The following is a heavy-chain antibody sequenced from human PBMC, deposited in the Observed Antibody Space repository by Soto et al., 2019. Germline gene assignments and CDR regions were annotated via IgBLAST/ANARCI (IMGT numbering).Heavy chain of an antibody. CDR3: ARVGSGYDYGTIDY. D-gene: IGHD5-12*01. CDR2: ISAYNGNT. V-gene: IGHV1-18*01. Sequence: GASVKVSCKASGYTFTSYVISWVRQAPGQGLEWMGWISAYNGNTNYAQKLQGRVTMTTDTSTSTSYMELRSLRSDDTAVYYCARVGSGYDYGTIDYWGQGTLVTVSS. CDR1: GYTFTSYV. J-gene: IGHJ4*02.